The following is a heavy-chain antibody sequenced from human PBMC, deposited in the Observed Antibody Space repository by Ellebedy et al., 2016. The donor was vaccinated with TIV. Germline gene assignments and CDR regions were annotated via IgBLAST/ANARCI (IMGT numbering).Heavy chain of an antibody. CDR2: IYYSGST. Sequence: SETLSLTCTVSGGSISSSSYYWGWIRQPPGKGLEWIGSIYYSGSTYYNPSLKSRVTISVDTSKNQFSLKLSSVTAADTAVYYCARHVAVGATTFDYWGQGTLVTVSS. CDR3: ARHVAVGATTFDY. CDR1: GGSISSSSYY. V-gene: IGHV4-39*01. D-gene: IGHD1-26*01. J-gene: IGHJ4*02.